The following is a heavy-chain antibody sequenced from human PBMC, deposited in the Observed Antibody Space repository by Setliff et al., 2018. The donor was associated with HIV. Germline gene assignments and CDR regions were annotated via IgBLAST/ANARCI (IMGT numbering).Heavy chain of an antibody. D-gene: IGHD6-6*01. CDR1: GGTFSSYA. Sequence: SVKVSCKASGGTFSSYAFNWVRQAPGQGLEWMGGIIPISGITNYAQKFQGRVRFTADKSTSTAYMELSSLRSEDTAMYYCARDSVARRTLGYYYYMDVWGKGTTVTVSS. CDR2: IIPISGIT. CDR3: ARDSVARRTLGYYYYMDV. V-gene: IGHV1-69*10. J-gene: IGHJ6*03.